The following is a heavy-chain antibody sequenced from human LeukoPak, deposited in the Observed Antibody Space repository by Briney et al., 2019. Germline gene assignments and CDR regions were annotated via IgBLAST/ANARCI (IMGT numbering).Heavy chain of an antibody. CDR2: ISAYNGNT. V-gene: IGHV1-18*01. CDR3: ARGRPDYYGSGSYKSWFDP. CDR1: GYTFTGYG. J-gene: IGHJ5*02. Sequence: ASVKVSCKASGYTFTGYGISWVRQAPGQGLEWMGWISAYNGNTNYAQKLQGRVTMTTDTSTSTAYMELRSLRSDDTAVYYCARGRPDYYGSGSYKSWFDPWGQGTLVTVSS. D-gene: IGHD3-10*01.